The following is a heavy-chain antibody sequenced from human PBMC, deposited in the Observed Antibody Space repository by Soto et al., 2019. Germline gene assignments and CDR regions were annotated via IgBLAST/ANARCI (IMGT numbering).Heavy chain of an antibody. Sequence: QITLKESGPTLVKPTQTLTLTCTLSGFSHSTSGVAVGWIRQPPGKALEWLGHIYWHGDKYFSTSLKSRLSLPKDTSKNQVVLTVTNVDPVDTGTYYCARLLTAALFSYDLWGQGTLVTVSS. J-gene: IGHJ5*02. CDR2: IYWHGDK. CDR1: GFSHSTSGVA. V-gene: IGHV2-5*01. CDR3: ARLLTAALFSYDL. D-gene: IGHD7-27*01.